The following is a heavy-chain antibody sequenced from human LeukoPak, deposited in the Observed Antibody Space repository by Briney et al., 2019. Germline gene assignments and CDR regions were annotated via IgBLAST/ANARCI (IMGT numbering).Heavy chain of an antibody. D-gene: IGHD2-2*01. CDR1: GGSISSYY. V-gene: IGHV4-59*01. CDR2: IYYSGST. CDR3: ARALGYCSSTSCYGMDV. J-gene: IGHJ6*02. Sequence: TSSETLSLTCTVSGGSISSYYWSWIRQPPGKGLEWIGYIYYSGSTNYNPSLKSRVTISVDTSKNQFSLKLSSVTAADTAVYYCARALGYCSSTSCYGMDVWGQGTTVTVSS.